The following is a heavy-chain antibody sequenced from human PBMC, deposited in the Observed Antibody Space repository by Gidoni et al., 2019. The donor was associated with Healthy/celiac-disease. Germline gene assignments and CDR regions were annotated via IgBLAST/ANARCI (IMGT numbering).Heavy chain of an antibody. V-gene: IGHV3-74*01. J-gene: IGHJ6*02. Sequence: EVQLVESGGGLVQPGGSLRLSCAASGFTFSSYWMHWVRQAPGKGLVWVSRINSDGSSTSYADSVKGRFTISRDNAKNTLYLQMNSLRAEDTAVYYCARVGWGVAVASYYYYGMDVWGQGTTVTVSS. CDR3: ARVGWGVAVASYYYYGMDV. CDR1: GFTFSSYW. CDR2: INSDGSST. D-gene: IGHD6-19*01.